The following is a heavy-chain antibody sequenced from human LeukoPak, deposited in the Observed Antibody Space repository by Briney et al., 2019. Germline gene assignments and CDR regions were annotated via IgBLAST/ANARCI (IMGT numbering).Heavy chain of an antibody. V-gene: IGHV3-13*01. CDR1: GFTVSKYA. CDR3: ARQDFGGPLDY. J-gene: IGHJ4*02. CDR2: IGTAGDT. D-gene: IGHD3-3*01. Sequence: VQPGGSLRLSCAGSGFTVSKYAMFWVRQPTGKHLEWVAAIGTAGDTYYSDSVKGRFTIYRENANNSLYLQMNSLGAADTAVYYCARQDFGGPLDYWGQGTLVTVSS.